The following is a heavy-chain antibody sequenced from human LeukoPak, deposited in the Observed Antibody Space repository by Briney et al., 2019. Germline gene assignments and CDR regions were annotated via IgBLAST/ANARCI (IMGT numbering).Heavy chain of an antibody. J-gene: IGHJ4*02. V-gene: IGHV1-3*04. CDR3: TRGAVAGNGYGY. CDR2: ITIGDGHT. CDR1: GYTFSGHS. D-gene: IGHD6-19*01. Sequence: ASVKVSCKGSGYTFSGHSLHWVRQAPGQRPEWMGWITIGDGHTRYSQKIQDRLTFTRDTPAATAYMELKNLQSEDTAIYYCTRGAVAGNGYGYWGQGTLVTVSS.